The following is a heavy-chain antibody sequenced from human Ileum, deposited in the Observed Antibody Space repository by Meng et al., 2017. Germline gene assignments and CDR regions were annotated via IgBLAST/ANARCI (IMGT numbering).Heavy chain of an antibody. CDR1: GFTFKFYG. J-gene: IGHJ4*02. D-gene: IGHD1-1*01. Sequence: QVQLEGSGGGGVQPGRSLRLSCAASGFTFKFYGMHWVRQAPGKGLEWAAFIHNDENAPFYADSVKGRFTISRDNSKNTLYLQLNSLRAEDTAVYYCATDGPDHDIDNWGRGTLVTVSS. V-gene: IGHV3-30*02. CDR2: IHNDENAP. CDR3: ATDGPDHDIDN.